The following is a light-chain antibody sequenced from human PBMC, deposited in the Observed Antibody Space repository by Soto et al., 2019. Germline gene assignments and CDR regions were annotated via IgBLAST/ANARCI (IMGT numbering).Light chain of an antibody. CDR3: QQYCSSPPFT. CDR2: GAS. Sequence: EIVLTQSPGTLSLSPGERATLSCRASQSVSSSYLAWYQQKPGQAPRLLIYGASGRATGIPDRFSGSVSGTDFILTIIRLVPEDFAVYYCQQYCSSPPFTFGPGTKVDIK. J-gene: IGKJ3*01. V-gene: IGKV3-20*01. CDR1: QSVSSSY.